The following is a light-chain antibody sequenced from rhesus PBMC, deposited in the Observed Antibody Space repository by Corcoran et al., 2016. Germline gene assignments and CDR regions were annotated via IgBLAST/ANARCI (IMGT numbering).Light chain of an antibody. J-gene: IGKJ4*01. V-gene: IGKV4-1*01. CDR1: QSLLNSSKNKTF. Sequence: DIVMIQSPDSLAVSLGETVSITCRSSQSLLNSSKNKTFLAWYQQKPGPAPKGLIYWASTRESGVPDRFSGSGSGTDFTLTISGLQAEDVAVYYCQQYFTSPLTFGGGTRVEFK. CDR2: WAS. CDR3: QQYFTSPLT.